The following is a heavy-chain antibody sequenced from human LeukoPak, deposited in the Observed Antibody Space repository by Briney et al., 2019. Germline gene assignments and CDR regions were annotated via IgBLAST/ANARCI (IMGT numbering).Heavy chain of an antibody. CDR1: GFTNSSYA. CDR3: ARDHGSGGSCYSNAVDI. CDR2: ISRGGSTI. V-gene: IGHV3-48*03. D-gene: IGHD2-15*01. Sequence: PGGSLSFTCSASGFTNSSYAMDRVRQAPGKGLEWVSYISRGGSTIYYADSVRGRFTISRDNAKNSLYLQMNSLRAEDTAVYFCARDHGSGGSCYSNAVDIWGQGTMVTVSS. J-gene: IGHJ3*02.